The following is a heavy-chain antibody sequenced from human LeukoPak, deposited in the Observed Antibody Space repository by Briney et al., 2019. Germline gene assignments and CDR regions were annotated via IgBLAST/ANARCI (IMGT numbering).Heavy chain of an antibody. D-gene: IGHD3-22*01. CDR2: ISAYNGNT. J-gene: IGHJ1*01. Sequence: ASVKVSRKASGYTFTSYGISWVRQAPGQGLEWMGWISAYNGNTNYAQKLQGRVTMTTDTSTSTAYMELRSLRSDDTAVYYCARSRDYDSSGYYFQHWGQGTLVTVSS. CDR1: GYTFTSYG. V-gene: IGHV1-18*01. CDR3: ARSRDYDSSGYYFQH.